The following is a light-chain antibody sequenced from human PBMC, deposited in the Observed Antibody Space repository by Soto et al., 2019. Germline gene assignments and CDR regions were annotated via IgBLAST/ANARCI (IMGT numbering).Light chain of an antibody. CDR3: SSYTSSGTPYV. CDR1: SSDVGGYYY. Sequence: QSALTRPASVSGSPGQSITISCTGTSSDVGGYYYVSWYQQHPDKAPKLMIYVVSNRPSGVPNRFSGSKSGNTASLTISGPQAEDEDAYYCSSYTSSGTPYVFGTGTKLTVL. V-gene: IGLV2-14*01. CDR2: VVS. J-gene: IGLJ1*01.